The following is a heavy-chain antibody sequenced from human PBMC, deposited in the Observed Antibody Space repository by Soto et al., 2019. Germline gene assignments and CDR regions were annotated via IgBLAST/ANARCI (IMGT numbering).Heavy chain of an antibody. CDR3: AREVRTSGTYYDNYFDH. V-gene: IGHV4-31*03. Sequence: QVQLQESGPGLVKASQTLSLTCTVSGDSISSGAYYWGWIRQHPGKGLEWIGYIYYTGSTSYYPSLKSRLTISRDTSKNKFSLTLSSVTAADTAMYFCAREVRTSGTYYDNYFDHLGQGTLVTVSS. CDR1: GDSISSGAYY. J-gene: IGHJ4*02. CDR2: IYYTGST. D-gene: IGHD3-10*01.